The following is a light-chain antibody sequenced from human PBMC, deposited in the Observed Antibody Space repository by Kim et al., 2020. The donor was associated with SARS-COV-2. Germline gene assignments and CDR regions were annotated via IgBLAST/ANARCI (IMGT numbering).Light chain of an antibody. V-gene: IGLV2-14*03. CDR2: DVT. Sequence: QSALTQPASVSGSPGQSITISCTGTSSDVGGYDYVSWYQQHPGKAPKLMIYDVTNRPSGVSNRFSGSKSGNTASLIISGLQAEDEADYYCSSYTSSITVVFGGGTQLTVL. CDR3: SSYTSSITVV. J-gene: IGLJ2*01. CDR1: SSDVGGYDY.